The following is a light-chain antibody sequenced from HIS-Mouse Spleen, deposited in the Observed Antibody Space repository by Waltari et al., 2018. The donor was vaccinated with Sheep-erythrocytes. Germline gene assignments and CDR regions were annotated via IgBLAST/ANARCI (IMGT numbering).Light chain of an antibody. CDR2: EDS. V-gene: IGLV3-10*01. Sequence: SYELTQPPSVSVSPGQTARIPCSGDCLPKKYAYWYQQKSGQAPVLVIYEDSKRPSGIPERFSGSSSGTMATLTISGAQVEDEADYYCYSTDSSGNHRVFGGGTKLTVL. J-gene: IGLJ2*01. CDR3: YSTDSSGNHRV. CDR1: CLPKKY.